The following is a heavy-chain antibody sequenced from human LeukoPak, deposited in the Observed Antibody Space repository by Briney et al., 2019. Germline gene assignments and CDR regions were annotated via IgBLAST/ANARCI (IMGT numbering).Heavy chain of an antibody. CDR3: ARVYDSSGYFDDPQQYFQH. CDR1: GFTFNSYA. J-gene: IGHJ1*01. CDR2: ISGSGDST. Sequence: GGSLRLSCAASGFTFNSYAMSWVRQAPGKGLEWVSGISGSGDSTYYAASVGGRFTISRDYSRNTLDLQINSLRAEDTAVYYCARVYDSSGYFDDPQQYFQHWGQGTLVTVSS. V-gene: IGHV3-23*01. D-gene: IGHD3-22*01.